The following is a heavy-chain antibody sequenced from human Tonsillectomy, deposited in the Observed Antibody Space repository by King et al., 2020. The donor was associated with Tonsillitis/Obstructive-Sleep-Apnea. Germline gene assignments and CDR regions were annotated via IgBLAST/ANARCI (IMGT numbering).Heavy chain of an antibody. D-gene: IGHD3-3*01. CDR1: GFTLSDYY. V-gene: IGHV3-11*05. Sequence: VQLVESGGGLVKPGGSLRLSCAASGFTLSDYYMSWIRQAPGKGLEWVSYITSSSSYTNYAAPVKGRFPISRDNAKNSLYLQMNSLRAEDTAVYYCARVGKDYDPTPYYMDVWGKGTTVTVSS. J-gene: IGHJ6*03. CDR2: ITSSSSYT. CDR3: ARVGKDYDPTPYYMDV.